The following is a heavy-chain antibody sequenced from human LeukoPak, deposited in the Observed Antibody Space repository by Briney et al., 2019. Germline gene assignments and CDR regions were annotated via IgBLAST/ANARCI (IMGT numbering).Heavy chain of an antibody. D-gene: IGHD5-12*01. CDR2: ISYDGSNK. CDR3: AKRGESGYDFDY. V-gene: IGHV3-30*18. J-gene: IGHJ4*02. Sequence: GGSLRLSCAASGFTFSGYGMHWVRQAPGKGLGWVAVISYDGSNKNYADSVKGRFIISRDNSKNTLYLQMNSLRAEDTAVYYCAKRGESGYDFDYWGQGTLVTVSS. CDR1: GFTFSGYG.